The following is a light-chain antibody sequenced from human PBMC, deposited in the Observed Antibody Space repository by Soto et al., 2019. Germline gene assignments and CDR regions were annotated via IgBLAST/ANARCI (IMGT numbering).Light chain of an antibody. CDR3: TSYAGTYSFFYV. Sequence: QSVLTQPPSASGSLGQSVTISCTGTSSDVGAYNYVSWYQQLPGKAPKLIIYEVSKRPSGVPDRFSGSKSGNTASLTVSGLQAEDEADYYCTSYAGTYSFFYVFGTGTKVTVL. CDR1: SSDVGAYNY. CDR2: EVS. J-gene: IGLJ1*01. V-gene: IGLV2-8*01.